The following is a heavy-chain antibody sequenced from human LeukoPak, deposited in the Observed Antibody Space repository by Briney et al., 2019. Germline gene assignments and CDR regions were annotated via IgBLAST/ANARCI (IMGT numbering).Heavy chain of an antibody. Sequence: GGALRLSCAASGFTFNKAWMSWVRQAPGKGLEGVGRIKSKTDGGTTEYAAHVKGRFTLSRDDSKNTLSLQMTSPNTDATAVYYCTDLGDYGVGWGQGTLVTVSS. CDR3: TDLGDYGVG. J-gene: IGHJ4*02. CDR1: GFTFNKAW. V-gene: IGHV3-15*01. CDR2: IKSKTDGGTT. D-gene: IGHD4-17*01.